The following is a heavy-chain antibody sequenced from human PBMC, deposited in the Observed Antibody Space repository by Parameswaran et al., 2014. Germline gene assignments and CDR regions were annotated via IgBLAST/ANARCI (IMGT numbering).Heavy chain of an antibody. D-gene: IGHD5-24*01. V-gene: IGHV4-31*02. CDR3: ARDVDGYNPAFDI. CDR2: IYYSGST. J-gene: IGHJ3*02. Sequence: RWIRQPPGKGLEWIGYIYYSGSTYYNPSLKSRVTISVDTSKNQFSLKLSSVTAADTAVYYCARDVDGYNPAFDIWGQGTMVTVSS.